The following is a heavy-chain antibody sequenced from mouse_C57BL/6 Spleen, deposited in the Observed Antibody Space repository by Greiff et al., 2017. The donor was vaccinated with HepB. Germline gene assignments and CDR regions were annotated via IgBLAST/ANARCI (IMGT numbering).Heavy chain of an antibody. J-gene: IGHJ3*01. D-gene: IGHD1-1*01. CDR3: ARGYYGSSFPFAY. CDR1: GYAFSSSW. V-gene: IGHV1-82*01. Sequence: QVQLQQSGPELVKPGASVKISCKASGYAFSSSWMNWVKQRPGKGLEWIGRIYPGDGDTNYNGKFKGKATLTADKSSSTAYMQLSSLTSEDSAVYFCARGYYGSSFPFAYWGQVTLVTVSA. CDR2: IYPGDGDT.